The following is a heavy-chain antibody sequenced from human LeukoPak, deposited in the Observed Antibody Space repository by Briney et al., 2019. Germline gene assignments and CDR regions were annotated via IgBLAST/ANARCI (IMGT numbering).Heavy chain of an antibody. CDR2: ISGSGGST. CDR3: AILSIYDFWSGYWDDY. J-gene: IGHJ4*02. Sequence: GSLRLSCXASGFTXSSYAMSWVRQAPGKGLEWVSAISGSGGSTYYADSVKGRFTISRDNAKNTLYLQMNSRRAEDTAVYYCAILSIYDFWSGYWDDYWGQGTLVTVSS. D-gene: IGHD3-3*01. V-gene: IGHV3-23*01. CDR1: GFTXSSYA.